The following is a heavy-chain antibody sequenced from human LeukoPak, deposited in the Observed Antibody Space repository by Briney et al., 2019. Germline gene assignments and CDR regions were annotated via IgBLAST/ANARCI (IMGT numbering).Heavy chain of an antibody. CDR3: ARDSADDSSGYYRDY. D-gene: IGHD3-22*01. Sequence: GGSLRLSCAASGFTFSSYSMNWVRQAPGKGLEWVSSISSSSSYIYYADSVKGRFTISRDNAKNSLYLQMNSLRAEDTAVYYCARDSADDSSGYYRDYWGQGTLVTVFS. CDR2: ISSSSSYI. CDR1: GFTFSSYS. V-gene: IGHV3-21*01. J-gene: IGHJ4*02.